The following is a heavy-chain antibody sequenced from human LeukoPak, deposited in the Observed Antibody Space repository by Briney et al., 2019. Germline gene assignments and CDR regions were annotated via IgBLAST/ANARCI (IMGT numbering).Heavy chain of an antibody. D-gene: IGHD1/OR15-1a*01. V-gene: IGHV3-74*01. J-gene: IGHJ5*02. CDR3: ARDPRNKGFDP. CDR2: INGDGSDT. CDR1: GFTFSSYS. Sequence: PGGSLRLSCAASGFTFSSYSMNWVRQAPGKGLEWVSCINGDGSDTRYADSVKGRFTISRDNAKNTLYLQMNSLRVEDTAVYYCARDPRNKGFDPWGPGTLVTVSS.